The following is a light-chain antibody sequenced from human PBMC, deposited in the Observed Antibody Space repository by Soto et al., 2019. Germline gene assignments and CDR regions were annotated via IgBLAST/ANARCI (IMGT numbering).Light chain of an antibody. J-gene: IGLJ1*01. CDR2: DVS. V-gene: IGLV2-14*03. Sequence: QAVVTQPASVSGSPGQSITISCTGTSSDIGDSNYVSWYQQHPGEAPKLVIYDVSNRPSGVSNRFSGSKSANTASLTISGLQAEDEADYYCSSFRSSSTSYVFGTGTKVTVL. CDR3: SSFRSSSTSYV. CDR1: SSDIGDSNY.